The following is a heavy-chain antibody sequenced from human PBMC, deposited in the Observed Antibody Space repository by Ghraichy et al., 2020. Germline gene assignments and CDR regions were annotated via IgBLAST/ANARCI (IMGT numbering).Heavy chain of an antibody. CDR1: GFTFSSYA. CDR2: ISGSGGST. D-gene: IGHD3-22*01. Sequence: GGSLRLSCAASGFTFSSYAMSWVRQAPGKRLEWVSAISGSGGSTYYADSVKGRFTISRDNSKNTLYLQMNSLRAEDTAVYYCAKDTFTAYYYDSSGYPPDYWGQGTLVTVSS. CDR3: AKDTFTAYYYDSSGYPPDY. V-gene: IGHV3-23*01. J-gene: IGHJ4*02.